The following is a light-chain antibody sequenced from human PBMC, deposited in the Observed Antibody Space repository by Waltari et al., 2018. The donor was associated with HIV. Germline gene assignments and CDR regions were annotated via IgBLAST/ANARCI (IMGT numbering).Light chain of an antibody. CDR3: AAWDDSLSGAV. J-gene: IGLJ7*01. CDR1: SSNIGSNY. V-gene: IGLV1-47*01. Sequence: QSVLTQPPSASGTPGQRVTISCSGSSSNIGSNYVYWYQQLPGTPPNLLIYRNNQRPSGVPDRFSGSKSGTSASLSISGLRSEDEADYYCAAWDDSLSGAVFGGGTQLTVL. CDR2: RNN.